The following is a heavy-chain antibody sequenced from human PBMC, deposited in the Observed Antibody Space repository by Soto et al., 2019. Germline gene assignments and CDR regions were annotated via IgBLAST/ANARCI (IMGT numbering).Heavy chain of an antibody. Sequence: SVPVSFKASVCTFTGYYILLVREAPGQGLEWMGWINPQTGGTSYAQKFQGRVTLSRDTSINTAYLELSRLRFDDAAVYFCARERYQVISDGMDVWGQGTTVTVSS. CDR1: VCTFTGYY. CDR2: INPQTGGT. J-gene: IGHJ6*02. V-gene: IGHV1-2*02. CDR3: ARERYQVISDGMDV. D-gene: IGHD2-2*01.